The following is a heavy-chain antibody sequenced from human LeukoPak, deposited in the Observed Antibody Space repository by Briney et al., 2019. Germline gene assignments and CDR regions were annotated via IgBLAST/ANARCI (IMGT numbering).Heavy chain of an antibody. CDR3: ARVGWYNYFDY. Sequence: PGGSPRLSCAASGFTFSSYWMSWVRQAPGKGLEWVANIKQDGSEKYYVDSVKGRFTISRDNAKNSLYLQMNSLRAEDTAVYYCARVGWYNYFDYWGQGTLVTVSP. V-gene: IGHV3-7*01. J-gene: IGHJ4*02. D-gene: IGHD6-19*01. CDR1: GFTFSSYW. CDR2: IKQDGSEK.